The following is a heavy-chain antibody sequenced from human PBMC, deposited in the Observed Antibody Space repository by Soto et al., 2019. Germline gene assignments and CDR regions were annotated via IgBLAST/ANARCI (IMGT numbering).Heavy chain of an antibody. Sequence: ASVKVSCKASGYTFTSYAMHWVRQAPGQRLEWMGWINAGNGNTKYSQKFQGGVTITRDTSASTDYMELSSLRSEDTAVYYCARDPSYYGMDVWGQGTTVTVS. CDR3: ARDPSYYGMDV. V-gene: IGHV1-3*01. CDR1: GYTFTSYA. J-gene: IGHJ6*02. CDR2: INAGNGNT.